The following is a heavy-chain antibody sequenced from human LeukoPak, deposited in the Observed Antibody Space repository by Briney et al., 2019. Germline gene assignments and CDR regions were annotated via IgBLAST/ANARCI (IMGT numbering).Heavy chain of an antibody. CDR3: ARSNTDYYDSSGYWYYFDY. V-gene: IGHV1-69*04. CDR1: GGTFSSYA. J-gene: IGHJ4*02. Sequence: GASVKVSCKASGGTFSSYAISWVRQAPGQGLEWMGRIIPILGIANYAQKFQGRVTITADKSTSTAYMELSSLRSEDTAMYYCARSNTDYYDSSGYWYYFDYWGQGTLVTVSS. D-gene: IGHD3-22*01. CDR2: IIPILGIA.